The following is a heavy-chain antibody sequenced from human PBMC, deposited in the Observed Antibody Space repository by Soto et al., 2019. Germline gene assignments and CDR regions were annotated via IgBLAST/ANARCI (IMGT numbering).Heavy chain of an antibody. CDR3: AKDSGRGYNYGQHWFGP. J-gene: IGHJ5*02. V-gene: IGHV3-30*04. Sequence: GGSLRLSCAASGFTFSSYAMHWVRQAPGKGLEWVAVISYDGSNKYYADSVKGRFTISRDNSKITLYLQMNSLRADDTAVYYCAKDSGRGYNYGQHWFGPWGQGTLVTVSS. CDR1: GFTFSSYA. CDR2: ISYDGSNK. D-gene: IGHD5-18*01.